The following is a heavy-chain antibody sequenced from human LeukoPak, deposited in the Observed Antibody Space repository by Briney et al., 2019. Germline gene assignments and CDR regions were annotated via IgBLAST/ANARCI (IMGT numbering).Heavy chain of an antibody. CDR3: ARVLTYGDYGD. J-gene: IGHJ4*02. CDR2: INAGNGNT. Sequence: ASVTVSCTASGYTFTSYAMHWVRQAPGQRLEWMGWINAGNGNTKYSQKFQGRVTITRDTSASTAYMELSSLRSEDTAVYYCARVLTYGDYGDWGQGTLVTVSS. V-gene: IGHV1-3*01. D-gene: IGHD4-17*01. CDR1: GYTFTSYA.